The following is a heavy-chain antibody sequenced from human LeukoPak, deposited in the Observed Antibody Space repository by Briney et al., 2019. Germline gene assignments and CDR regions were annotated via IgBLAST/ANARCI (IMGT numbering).Heavy chain of an antibody. CDR3: ARDRGGYTYSHDY. D-gene: IGHD5-18*01. CDR2: IYHDGST. Sequence: WVRQSPEKGLEWIGEIYHDGSTNYNPSLKSRVTISMDKSKNQLSLKLNFVTAADTAVYYCARDRGGYTYSHDYWGQGTLVTVSS. J-gene: IGHJ4*02. V-gene: IGHV4-4*02.